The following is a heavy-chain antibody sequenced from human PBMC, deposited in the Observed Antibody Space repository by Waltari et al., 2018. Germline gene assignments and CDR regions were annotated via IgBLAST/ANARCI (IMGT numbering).Heavy chain of an antibody. J-gene: IGHJ3*02. D-gene: IGHD4-17*01. V-gene: IGHV3-74*03. CDR1: GFRFSNYW. CDR3: GRDFYGDYVGGGGGAFDI. Sequence: EEQLLESGGGLLQPGDSLRLSCAASGFRFSNYWMNWVRQAPGKGLVWFARRSTAESSVTYRDSVKGGFTISRDNAKNSLYLQRNSRRAEDTAVYYCGRDFYGDYVGGGGGAFDIWGQGTMVTVSS. CDR2: RSTAESSV.